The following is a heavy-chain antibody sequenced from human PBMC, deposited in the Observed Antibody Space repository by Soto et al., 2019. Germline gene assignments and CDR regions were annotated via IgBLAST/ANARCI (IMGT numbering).Heavy chain of an antibody. CDR3: AHRRSGAFDT. D-gene: IGHD3-10*01. J-gene: IGHJ3*02. V-gene: IGHV2-5*02. Sequence: RTPTRTLTVYFSVVAVCSSGVGVGWIRQPPGKALEWLALIYWDDDKRYSPSLKSRLTITKDTSKNQVVLTMTNMDPVDTATYYCAHRRSGAFDTCGQGIMVTVSS. CDR2: IYWDDDK. CDR1: VVAVCSSGVG.